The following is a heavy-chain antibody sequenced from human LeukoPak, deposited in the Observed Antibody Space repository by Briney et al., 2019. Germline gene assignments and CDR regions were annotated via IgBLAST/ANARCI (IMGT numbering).Heavy chain of an antibody. J-gene: IGHJ6*02. Sequence: GASVKVSCKTSGYIFTDYYIHWVRQAPGKGLEWMGGFDPEDGETIYAQKFQGRVTMTEDTSTDTAYMELSSLRSEDTAVYYCATVNTSYYYGMDVWGQGTTVTVSS. CDR2: FDPEDGET. CDR1: GYIFTDYY. CDR3: ATVNTSYYYGMDV. V-gene: IGHV1-24*01. D-gene: IGHD2-2*02.